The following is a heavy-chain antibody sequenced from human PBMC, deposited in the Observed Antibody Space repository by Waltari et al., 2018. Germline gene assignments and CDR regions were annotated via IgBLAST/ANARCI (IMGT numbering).Heavy chain of an antibody. D-gene: IGHD3-22*01. Sequence: QVQLVQSGAEVKKPGASVKVSCKVSGYTLTELSMHWVRRAPGKGLEWMGGLVPEECETIYAQKFQGRVTSTEETSTDTAYMELSSLRAEDTAMYYCAKPQAKWLSPRYSFDIWGQGTMVTVSS. J-gene: IGHJ3*02. V-gene: IGHV1-24*01. CDR2: LVPEECET. CDR1: GYTLTELS. CDR3: AKPQAKWLSPRYSFDI.